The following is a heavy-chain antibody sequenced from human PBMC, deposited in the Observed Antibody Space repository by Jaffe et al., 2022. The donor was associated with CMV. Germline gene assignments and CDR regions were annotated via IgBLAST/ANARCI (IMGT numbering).Heavy chain of an antibody. V-gene: IGHV3-43*01. J-gene: IGHJ3*02. Sequence: EVQLVESGGVVVQPGGSLRLSCAASGFTFDDYTMHWVRQAPGKGLEWVSLISWDGGSTYYADSVKGRFTISRDNSKNSLYLQMNSLRTEDTALYYCAKDMATYYDFWSGYPDAFDIWGQGTMVTVSS. D-gene: IGHD3-3*01. CDR2: ISWDGGST. CDR3: AKDMATYYDFWSGYPDAFDI. CDR1: GFTFDDYT.